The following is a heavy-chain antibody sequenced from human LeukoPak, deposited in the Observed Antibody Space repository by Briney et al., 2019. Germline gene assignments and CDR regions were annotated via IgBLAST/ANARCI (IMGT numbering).Heavy chain of an antibody. CDR1: GFTFSSYA. CDR2: ISSDGRDK. CDR3: ARDLRRIAAYYFDY. D-gene: IGHD6-25*01. V-gene: IGHV3-30*03. J-gene: IGHJ4*02. Sequence: GRSLRLSCAASGFTFSSYAIHWVRQAPGKGLGWVAVISSDGRDKHHAESVKGRFTISRDNSKNTLYLQTNSLRAEDTAVYYCARDLRRIAAYYFDYWGQGTLVTVSS.